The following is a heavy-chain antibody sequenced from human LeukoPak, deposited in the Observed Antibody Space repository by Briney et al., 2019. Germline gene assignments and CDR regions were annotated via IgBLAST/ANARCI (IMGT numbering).Heavy chain of an antibody. D-gene: IGHD2-15*01. CDR3: ARTPDTDIVVVVAATSYYYMDV. V-gene: IGHV1-18*01. CDR2: ISAYNGNT. CDR1: GYTFTIYG. J-gene: IGHJ6*03. Sequence: GASVTVSCKASGYTFTIYGISWVRQAPGQGLEWMGWISAYNGNTNYAQKLQGRVTMTTDTSTSTAYMELRSLRSDDTAVYYCARTPDTDIVVVVAATSYYYMDVWGKGTTVTVSS.